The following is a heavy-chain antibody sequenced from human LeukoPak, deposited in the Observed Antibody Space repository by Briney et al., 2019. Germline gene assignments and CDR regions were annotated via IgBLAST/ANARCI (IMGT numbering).Heavy chain of an antibody. D-gene: IGHD3-10*01. V-gene: IGHV1-69*13. CDR2: IIPIFGTA. CDR1: GGTFSSYA. CDR3: ASSHSGWGRWFGEPPTLFDY. Sequence: SVKVSCKASGGTFSSYAISWVRQAPGQGLEWMGGIIPIFGTANYAQKFQGRVTITADESTSTAYMELSSLRSEDTAVYYCASSHSGWGRWFGEPPTLFDYWGQGTLVTVSS. J-gene: IGHJ4*02.